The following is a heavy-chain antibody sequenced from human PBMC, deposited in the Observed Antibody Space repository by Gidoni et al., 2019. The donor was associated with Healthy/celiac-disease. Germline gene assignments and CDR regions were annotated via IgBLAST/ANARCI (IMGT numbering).Heavy chain of an antibody. CDR3: AKGKGVVVPAGPFDY. CDR2: ISYDGSNK. V-gene: IGHV3-30*18. J-gene: IGHJ4*02. CDR1: GFTFSSYG. Sequence: QVQLVESGGGVVQPGRSLRLSCAASGFTFSSYGMHWVRQAPGKGLEWVAVISYDGSNKYYADSVKGRFTISRDNSKNTLYLQMNSLRAEDTAVYYCAKGKGVVVPAGPFDYWGQGTLVTVSS. D-gene: IGHD2-2*01.